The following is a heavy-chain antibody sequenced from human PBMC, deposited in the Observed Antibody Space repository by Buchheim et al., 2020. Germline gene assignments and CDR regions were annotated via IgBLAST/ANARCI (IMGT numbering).Heavy chain of an antibody. CDR1: GFTFTTSP. CDR2: ISSSGSTI. Sequence: EVQLLESGGGLVQPGGSPRLSCAASGFTFTTSPMSWVRQAPGKGLEWVSYISSSGSTIYYADSVKGRFTISRDNAKNSLYLQMNSLRDEDTAMYYCARDHNWAFDYWGQGTL. J-gene: IGHJ4*02. D-gene: IGHD1-20*01. V-gene: IGHV3-48*02. CDR3: ARDHNWAFDY.